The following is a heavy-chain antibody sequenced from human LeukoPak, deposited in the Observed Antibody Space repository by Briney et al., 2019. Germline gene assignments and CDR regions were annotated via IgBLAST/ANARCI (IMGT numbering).Heavy chain of an antibody. CDR2: IYYSGST. V-gene: IGHV4-39*01. D-gene: IGHD3-10*01. J-gene: IGHJ4*02. Sequence: SETLSLTCTVSGGSISSSSYYWGWIRQPPGKGLEWIGSIYYSGSTYYNPSLKSRVTISVDTSKNQFSLKLSSVTAADTAVYYCATKGGSGSSYFDYWGQGTWSPSPQ. CDR1: GGSISSSSYY. CDR3: ATKGGSGSSYFDY.